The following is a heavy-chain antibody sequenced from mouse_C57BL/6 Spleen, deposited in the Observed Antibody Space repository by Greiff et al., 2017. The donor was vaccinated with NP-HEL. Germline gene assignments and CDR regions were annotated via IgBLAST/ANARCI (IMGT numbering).Heavy chain of an antibody. CDR2: IDPETGGT. D-gene: IGHD2-5*01. J-gene: IGHJ2*01. CDR1: GYTFTDYE. CDR3: THYSNYGFYFDY. V-gene: IGHV1-15*01. Sequence: QVQLQQSGAELVRPGASVTLSCKASGYTFTDYEMHWVKQTPVHGLEWIGAIDPETGGTAYNQKFKGKAILTADKSSSTAYMELRSLTSEDSAVYYCTHYSNYGFYFDYWGQGTTLTVSS.